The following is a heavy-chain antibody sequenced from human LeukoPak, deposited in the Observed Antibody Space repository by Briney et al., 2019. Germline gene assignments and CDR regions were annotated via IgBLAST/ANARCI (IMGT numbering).Heavy chain of an antibody. CDR2: IIPIFGIA. J-gene: IGHJ4*02. Sequence: ASVKVSSTASGGTFSIYAISWVRQAPGQGLEWMGRIIPIFGIANYAQKFQGRVTITADKSTSTAYMELSSLRSEDTAVYYCARAPYDFWSGYSARDVDYWGQGTLVTVSS. CDR1: GGTFSIYA. CDR3: ARAPYDFWSGYSARDVDY. D-gene: IGHD3-3*01. V-gene: IGHV1-69*04.